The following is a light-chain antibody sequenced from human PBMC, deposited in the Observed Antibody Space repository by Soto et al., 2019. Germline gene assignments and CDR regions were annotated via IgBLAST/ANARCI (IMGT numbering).Light chain of an antibody. Sequence: QAVVTQPPSASGTPGQRVTISCSGSSSNIGSNYVYWYQQRPGTAPKLLIYRNTQRPSGVPDRFSGCKSGTSASLAISGLRSEDEADYYRAAWDDSLRGVVFGGGTKLTV. J-gene: IGLJ2*01. CDR2: RNT. V-gene: IGLV1-47*01. CDR1: SSNIGSNY. CDR3: AAWDDSLRGVV.